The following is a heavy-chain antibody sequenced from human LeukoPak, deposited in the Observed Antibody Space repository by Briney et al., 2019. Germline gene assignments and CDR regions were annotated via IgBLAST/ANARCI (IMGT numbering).Heavy chain of an antibody. V-gene: IGHV4-4*07. CDR2: IYISGTT. J-gene: IGHJ5*02. CDR3: ARERTSCTNGVCRTPRWFDP. D-gene: IGHD2-8*01. CDR1: GGSITNY. Sequence: SETLSLTCTVSGGSITNYWSWIRQPAGKGLEWIGHIYISGTTNYSPSLKSRVTMSVDTSKNQFSLKLSSVTAADTAVYYCARERTSCTNGVCRTPRWFDPWGQGILVTVSS.